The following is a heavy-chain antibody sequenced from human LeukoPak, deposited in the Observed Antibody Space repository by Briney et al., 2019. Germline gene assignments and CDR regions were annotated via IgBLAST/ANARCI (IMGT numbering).Heavy chain of an antibody. CDR2: ISAYNGNT. D-gene: IGHD3-10*01. Sequence: ASVKVSCKASGYTFTSYGISWVRQAPGQGLEWMGWISAYNGNTNYAQKLQGRFTMTTDTSTSTAYMELRSLRSDDTAVYYCARDPLLLWFGELFDNWFDPWGQGTLVTVSS. V-gene: IGHV1-18*01. CDR3: ARDPLLLWFGELFDNWFDP. CDR1: GYTFTSYG. J-gene: IGHJ5*02.